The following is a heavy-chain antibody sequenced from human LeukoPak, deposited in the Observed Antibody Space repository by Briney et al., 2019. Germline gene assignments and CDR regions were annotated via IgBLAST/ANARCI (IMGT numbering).Heavy chain of an antibody. CDR3: AREVPLYSETAFDI. D-gene: IGHD2-21*01. CDR2: IYASGTT. V-gene: IGHV4-4*08. J-gene: IGHJ3*02. CDR1: GASIRTYF. Sequence: SETLSLTCTVSGASIRTYFWSWIRQSPGRGLEWIGNIYASGTTNYNPSLESRVTISLDTSKNQVSLRLTSVSAADTALYYCAREVPLYSETAFDIWGQGTLVTVSS.